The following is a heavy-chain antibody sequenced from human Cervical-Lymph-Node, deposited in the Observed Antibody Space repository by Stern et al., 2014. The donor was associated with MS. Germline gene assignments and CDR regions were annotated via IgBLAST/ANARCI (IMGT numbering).Heavy chain of an antibody. CDR2: IWYDGSNK. J-gene: IGHJ4*02. CDR1: GFTFSSCG. V-gene: IGHV3-33*01. Sequence: MPLVESGGGVVQPGRSLRLSCAASGFTFSSCGMHWVRQAPGKGLEWVAVIWYDGSNKYSADSVKGRFTISSANSNTTMVLQMNSLRAEDTAVYYCARDGGCSSGWYDPSLGYWGQGTLVTVSS. CDR3: ARDGGCSSGWYDPSLGY. D-gene: IGHD6-19*01.